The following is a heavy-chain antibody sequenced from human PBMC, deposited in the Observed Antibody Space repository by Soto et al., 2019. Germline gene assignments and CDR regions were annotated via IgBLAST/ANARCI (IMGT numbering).Heavy chain of an antibody. CDR2: IYYSGST. CDR1: GCSISSGVYY. CDR3: ASNTPGDFLSGYYQDYYYYGMDV. Sequence: SETLSLTCTVSGCSISSGVYYWSWIRQHPGKGLEWIGYIYYSGSTYYNPSLKSRVTISVDTSKNQFSLKLSSVTAADTAVYYCASNTPGDFLSGYYQDYYYYGMDVWGQGTTVTVSS. D-gene: IGHD3-3*01. J-gene: IGHJ6*02. V-gene: IGHV4-31*03.